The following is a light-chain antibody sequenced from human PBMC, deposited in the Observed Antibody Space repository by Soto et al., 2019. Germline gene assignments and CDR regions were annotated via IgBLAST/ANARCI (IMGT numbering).Light chain of an antibody. CDR2: EVS. CDR3: SSYACSNNTPYV. Sequence: QSALTQPPSASGSPGQSVTISCTGTSSDVGGYNYVSWYQQHPGKAPKLMIYEVSKRPSGVPDRFSGSKSGNTASLTVSGLQAEDEADYYCSSYACSNNTPYVFGTGTKLTVL. J-gene: IGLJ1*01. CDR1: SSDVGGYNY. V-gene: IGLV2-8*01.